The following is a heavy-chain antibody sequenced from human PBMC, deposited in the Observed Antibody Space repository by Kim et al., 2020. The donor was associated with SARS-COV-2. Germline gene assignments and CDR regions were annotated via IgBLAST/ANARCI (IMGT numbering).Heavy chain of an antibody. D-gene: IGHD3-10*01. CDR3: ARGITMVRGSHGY. CDR1: GGSFSGYY. J-gene: IGHJ4*02. Sequence: SETLSLTCAVYGGSFSGYYWSWIRQPPVKGLEWIGEINHSGSTNYNPSLKSRVTISVDTSKNQFSLKLSSVTAADTAVYYCARGITMVRGSHGYWGQGTL. V-gene: IGHV4-34*01. CDR2: INHSGST.